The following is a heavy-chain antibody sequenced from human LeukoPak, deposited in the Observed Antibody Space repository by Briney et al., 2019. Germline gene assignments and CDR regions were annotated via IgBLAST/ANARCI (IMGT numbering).Heavy chain of an antibody. Sequence: ASVKVSCKASGYTFTGYYMHWVRQAPGQGLEWMGWISAYNGNTNYAQKLQGRVTMTTDTSTSTAYMELRSLRSDDTAVYYCARLVPAALGDAFDIRGQGTMVTVSS. CDR1: GYTFTGYY. V-gene: IGHV1-18*04. CDR2: ISAYNGNT. D-gene: IGHD2-2*01. J-gene: IGHJ3*02. CDR3: ARLVPAALGDAFDI.